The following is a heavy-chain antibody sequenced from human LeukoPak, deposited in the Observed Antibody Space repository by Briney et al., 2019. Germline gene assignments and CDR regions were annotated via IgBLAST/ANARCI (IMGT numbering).Heavy chain of an antibody. CDR2: IYYSGST. Sequence: SETLSLTCTVSGGSVSSGSYYWSWNRQPPGKGLEWIGYIYYSGSTNYNPSLKSRVTISVDTSKNQFSLKLSSVTAADTAVYYCARGSDYDFWSGPFFDYWGQGTLVTVSS. V-gene: IGHV4-61*01. J-gene: IGHJ4*02. CDR3: ARGSDYDFWSGPFFDY. CDR1: GGSVSSGSYY. D-gene: IGHD3-3*01.